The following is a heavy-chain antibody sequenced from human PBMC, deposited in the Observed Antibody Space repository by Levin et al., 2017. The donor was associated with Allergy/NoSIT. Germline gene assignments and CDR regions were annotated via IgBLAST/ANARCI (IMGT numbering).Heavy chain of an antibody. CDR2: INTNTGNP. Sequence: GASVKVSCKASGYTFTSYAMNWVRQAPGQGLEWMGWINTNTGNPTYAQGFTGRFVFSLDTSVSTAYLQISSLKAEDTAVYYCAGTNSGGILRSFDPWGQGTLVTVSS. J-gene: IGHJ5*02. D-gene: IGHD3-3*01. CDR3: AGTNSGGILRSFDP. CDR1: GYTFTSYA. V-gene: IGHV7-4-1*02.